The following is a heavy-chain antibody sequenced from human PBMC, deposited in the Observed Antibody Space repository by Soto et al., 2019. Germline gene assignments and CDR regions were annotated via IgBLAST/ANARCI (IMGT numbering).Heavy chain of an antibody. CDR1: GFTFSSYA. V-gene: IGHV3-64D*06. D-gene: IGHD5-12*01. CDR2: VRGNGDPP. CDR3: VKSRGGNNFDFFD. J-gene: IGHJ4*02. Sequence: GGSLRLSCSASGFTFSSYAMHWVRQAPGKGLEYVSGVRGNGDPPFYADSVKGGFTISRDNSKNTLYLQMSSLSADDTAVYYCVKSRGGNNFDFFDWGQGALVTVS.